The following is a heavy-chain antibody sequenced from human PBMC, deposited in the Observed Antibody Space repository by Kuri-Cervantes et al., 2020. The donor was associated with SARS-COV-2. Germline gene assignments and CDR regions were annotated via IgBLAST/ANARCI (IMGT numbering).Heavy chain of an antibody. CDR3: ARRRIAAAGDYYYGMDV. Sequence: GESLKISCKASRYSFTTYCIAWVRQKPGKGLEWMGRIDPSDSYTNYSPSFQGHVTISADKSISTAYLQWSSLKASDTAMYYCARRRIAAAGDYYYGMDVWGQGTTVTVSS. D-gene: IGHD6-13*01. J-gene: IGHJ6*02. CDR2: IDPSDSYT. V-gene: IGHV5-10-1*01. CDR1: RYSFTTYC.